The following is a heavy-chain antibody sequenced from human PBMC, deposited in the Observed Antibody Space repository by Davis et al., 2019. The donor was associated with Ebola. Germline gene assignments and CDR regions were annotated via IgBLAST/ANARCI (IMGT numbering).Heavy chain of an antibody. V-gene: IGHV4-31*03. Sequence: MPSETLSLTCTVSGGSISSGGYYWSWIRQHPGKGLEWIGYIYYSGSTYYNPSLKSRVTISVDTSKNQFSLKLSSVTAADTAVYYCARGGYCSSTSCYGGYYYYGMDVWGQGTTVTVSS. CDR3: ARGGYCSSTSCYGGYYYYGMDV. D-gene: IGHD2-2*01. CDR2: IYYSGST. CDR1: GGSISSGGYY. J-gene: IGHJ6*02.